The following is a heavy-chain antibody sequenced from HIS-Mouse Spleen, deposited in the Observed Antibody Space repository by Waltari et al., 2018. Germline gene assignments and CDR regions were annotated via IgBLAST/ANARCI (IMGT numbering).Heavy chain of an antibody. Sequence: QLQLQESGPGLVKPSETLSLTCTVSGGSISSSSYYWVWIRQPPGKGLEWIGSIYYSGSTYYNPSLKSRVTISVDTSKNQFSLKLSSVTAADTAVYYCARDRELYFDYWGQGTLVTVSS. CDR2: IYYSGST. D-gene: IGHD1-26*01. CDR3: ARDRELYFDY. CDR1: GGSISSSSYY. V-gene: IGHV4-39*07. J-gene: IGHJ4*02.